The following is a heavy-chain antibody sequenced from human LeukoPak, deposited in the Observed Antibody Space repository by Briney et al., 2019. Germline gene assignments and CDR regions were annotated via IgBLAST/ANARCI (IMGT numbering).Heavy chain of an antibody. CDR1: GFTFRYYD. Sequence: GGSLRLSCAASGFTFRYYDMHWVRQAPGKGLEWVSAISGSGGSTYYADSVKGRFTISRDNSKNTLYLQMNSLRAEDTAVYYCAKDIVVVPAAIGDFDYWGQGTLVTVSS. CDR2: ISGSGGST. V-gene: IGHV3-23*01. J-gene: IGHJ4*02. CDR3: AKDIVVVPAAIGDFDY. D-gene: IGHD2-2*02.